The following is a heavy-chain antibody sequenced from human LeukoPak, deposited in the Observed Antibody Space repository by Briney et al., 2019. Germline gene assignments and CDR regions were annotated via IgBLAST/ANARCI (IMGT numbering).Heavy chain of an antibody. CDR2: IYHSGST. CDR3: ARGIVVVPAARWFDP. Sequence: SETLSLTCAVSGYSISSGYYWGWIRQPPGKGLEWIGSIYHSGSTYYNPSLKSRVTRSVDTSKKQFSLQLSSVTAADTAVYYCARGIVVVPAARWFDPWGQGTLVTVSS. CDR1: GYSISSGYY. V-gene: IGHV4-38-2*01. J-gene: IGHJ5*02. D-gene: IGHD2-2*01.